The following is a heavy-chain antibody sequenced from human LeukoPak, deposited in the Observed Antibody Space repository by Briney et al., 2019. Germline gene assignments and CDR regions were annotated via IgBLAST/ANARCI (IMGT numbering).Heavy chain of an antibody. CDR2: IYTSAST. CDR3: ARVSYYGSGSYGRFWFDP. D-gene: IGHD3-10*01. J-gene: IGHJ5*02. CDR1: GGSISGYF. Sequence: AETLSLTRTVSGGSISGYFWSWLRQPAGKGLEWIGRIYTSASTNYNPSLKSRLTMSVDTHKNHLSLKLSSVTAAVTAVYYCARVSYYGSGSYGRFWFDPWGQGTLVTVSS. V-gene: IGHV4-4*07.